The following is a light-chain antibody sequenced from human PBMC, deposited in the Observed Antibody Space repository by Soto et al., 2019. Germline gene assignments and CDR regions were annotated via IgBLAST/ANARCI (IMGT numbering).Light chain of an antibody. Sequence: EIVMTQSPATLSVSPGERATLSCRASQSVNSNLAWYRQKPGQAPRLLISDASTRATGVPARFSGSGSGTEFTHTISSPQSEDSGIYYCQQYNFWPPLTFGGGTKVEIK. J-gene: IGKJ4*01. CDR3: QQYNFWPPLT. CDR1: QSVNSN. CDR2: DAS. V-gene: IGKV3-15*01.